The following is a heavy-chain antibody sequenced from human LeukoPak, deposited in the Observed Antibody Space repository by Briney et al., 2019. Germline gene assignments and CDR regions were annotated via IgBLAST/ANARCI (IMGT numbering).Heavy chain of an antibody. CDR3: ANHLACGSTRCPSFDD. V-gene: IGHV3-11*04. Sequence: PGGSLRLSCAASGFTFSDYYMSWIRQAPGKGLERVSYISSSGSTIYYADSVKGRFTISRDNAKNSLYLQMNSLRADDTAVYYCANHLACGSTRCPSFDDWGQGTLVTVSS. CDR1: GFTFSDYY. D-gene: IGHD2-2*01. J-gene: IGHJ4*02. CDR2: ISSSGSTI.